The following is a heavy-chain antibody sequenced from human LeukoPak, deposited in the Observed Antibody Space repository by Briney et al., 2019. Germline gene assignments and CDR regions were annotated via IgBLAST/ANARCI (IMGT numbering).Heavy chain of an antibody. CDR2: IYWDDDK. Sequence: SGPTLVNPTQTLTLTCTFSGFSLSTSGVGVGWVRQPPGKALEWLALIYWDDDKLYSPSLKSRLTITKDTSKNQVVLTMGNMDPVATASYYCAHRPGSYSVAAFDIWGQGTMVTVSS. J-gene: IGHJ3*02. CDR1: GFSLSTSGVG. V-gene: IGHV2-5*02. D-gene: IGHD1-26*01. CDR3: AHRPGSYSVAAFDI.